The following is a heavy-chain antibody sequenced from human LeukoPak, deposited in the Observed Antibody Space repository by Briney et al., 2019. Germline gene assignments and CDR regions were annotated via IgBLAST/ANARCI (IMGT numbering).Heavy chain of an antibody. Sequence: SETLSLTCTVSGGSISSYYWSWIRQPPGKGLEWIGYIYYSGSTNYNPSLKSRVTISVDTSKNQFSLKLSSVTAADTAVYCCARDLLGWDYGDPGYWGQGTLVTVSS. CDR1: GGSISSYY. D-gene: IGHD4-17*01. CDR2: IYYSGST. J-gene: IGHJ4*02. CDR3: ARDLLGWDYGDPGY. V-gene: IGHV4-59*12.